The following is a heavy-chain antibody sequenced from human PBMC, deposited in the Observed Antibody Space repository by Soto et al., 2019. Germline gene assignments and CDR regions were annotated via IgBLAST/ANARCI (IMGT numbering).Heavy chain of an antibody. J-gene: IGHJ4*02. D-gene: IGHD6-13*01. CDR3: ARGYSSTWFFDY. CDR2: IYYSGST. V-gene: IGHV4-31*03. Sequence: QVQLQESGPGLVKPSQTLSLTCTVSGGSISSGGYYWNWIRQHPGEGLEWIGYIYYSGSTYYNPSLKSRVTISVDTSKNQFSLKLSSVTAADTAVYFCARGYSSTWFFDYWGLGTLVTVSS. CDR1: GGSISSGGYY.